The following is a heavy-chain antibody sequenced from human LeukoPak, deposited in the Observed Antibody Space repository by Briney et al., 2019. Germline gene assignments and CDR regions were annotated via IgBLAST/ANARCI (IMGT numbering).Heavy chain of an antibody. Sequence: SETLSLTCAVYGESFGRHYWSWIRQPPGKGLEWIGYIYYSGSTNYNPSLKSRVTISVDTSKNQFSLKLSSVTAADTAVYYCASGTVQLEAGGWFDPWGQGTLVTVSS. CDR3: ASGTVQLEAGGWFDP. CDR1: GESFGRHY. CDR2: IYYSGST. V-gene: IGHV4-59*11. J-gene: IGHJ5*02. D-gene: IGHD1-1*01.